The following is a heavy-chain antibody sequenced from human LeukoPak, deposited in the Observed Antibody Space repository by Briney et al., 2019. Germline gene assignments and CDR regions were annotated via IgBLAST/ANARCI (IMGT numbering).Heavy chain of an antibody. CDR2: IYLYGTT. Sequence: SETLSLTCTVSAGSISSSNWWSWIRQSPVKGLEWIGEIYLYGTTNYNPSLKSRVTMSVDRSKNQFSLKLSSVTAADTAVYYCARQKWEQQGRDYYFYGLDVWGPGTTVIVSS. J-gene: IGHJ6*02. CDR3: ARQKWEQQGRDYYFYGLDV. V-gene: IGHV4-4*02. CDR1: AGSISSSNW. D-gene: IGHD1-26*01.